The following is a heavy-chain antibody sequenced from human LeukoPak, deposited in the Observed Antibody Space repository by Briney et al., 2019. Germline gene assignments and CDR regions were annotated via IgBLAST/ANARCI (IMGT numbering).Heavy chain of an antibody. CDR3: ARAERGYSYGPLDY. D-gene: IGHD5-18*01. CDR2: IYYSGST. J-gene: IGHJ4*02. CDR1: GGSISSYY. Sequence: SETLSLTCTVSGGSISSYYWSWIRRPPGKGLEWIGYIYYSGSTNYNPSLKSRVTISVDTSKNQFSLKLSSVTAADTAVYYCARAERGYSYGPLDYWGQGTLVTVSS. V-gene: IGHV4-59*01.